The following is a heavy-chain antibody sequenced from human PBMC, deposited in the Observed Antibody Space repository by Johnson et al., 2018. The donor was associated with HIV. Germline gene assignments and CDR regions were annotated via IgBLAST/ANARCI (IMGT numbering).Heavy chain of an antibody. J-gene: IGHJ3*02. CDR2: IYSGGRT. CDR1: GFTVSSNY. V-gene: IGHV3-53*01. CDR3: ARDPSVPLVGAISWGAFEI. D-gene: IGHD1-26*01. Sequence: VQLVESGGGLIQPGGSLRLSCAASGFTVSSNYMSWVRQAPGKGLEWASVIYSGGRTYYADSVKGRFTISRDNSKNTLYLQMNSLRAEDTAVYYCARDPSVPLVGAISWGAFEIWGQGTMVTVTS.